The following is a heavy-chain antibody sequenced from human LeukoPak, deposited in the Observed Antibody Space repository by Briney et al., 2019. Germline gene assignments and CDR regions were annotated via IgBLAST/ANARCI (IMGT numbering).Heavy chain of an antibody. Sequence: SGGSLILSCAASGFTFISYAMSWVRQAPGKGLVWVSRINGDGSSTSYEDSVKGRFTISRDNAKNTLYLQMKSLRAEDTAVYYCARDTRYGDGYKYWGQGTLVTVSS. CDR3: ARDTRYGDGYKY. CDR2: INGDGSST. D-gene: IGHD5-24*01. V-gene: IGHV3-74*01. CDR1: GFTFISYA. J-gene: IGHJ4*02.